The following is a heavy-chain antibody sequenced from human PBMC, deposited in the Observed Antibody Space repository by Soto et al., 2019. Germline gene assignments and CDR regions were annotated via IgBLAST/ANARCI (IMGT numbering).Heavy chain of an antibody. CDR1: GFTISNYA. Sequence: EVQVVESGGDLVQPGGSLRLSCAASGFTISNYAMRWVRQAPGKELEWVSGISGGSDRTYCEDSVKGRFTIFKDNPKHTLYLQMSSLIVEDTAVYHCEGSWKWGQGTMVTVSS. CDR3: EGSWK. J-gene: IGHJ3*01. D-gene: IGHD1-1*01. CDR2: ISGGSDRT. V-gene: IGHV3-23*04.